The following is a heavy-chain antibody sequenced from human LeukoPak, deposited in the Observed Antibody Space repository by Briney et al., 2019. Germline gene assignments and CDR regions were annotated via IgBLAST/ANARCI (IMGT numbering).Heavy chain of an antibody. CDR2: LYTSGST. CDR3: ARQSCSSTSCPHRNVFDI. Sequence: SGTPFLNCTVSGGANIGYYWTSIRKPPGQGLESIGYLYTSGSTNYNPSLKSRVTISVDMSKNQFSLQLSSVTAADTAVYYCARQSCSSTSCPHRNVFDIWGQGTMVTVSP. CDR1: GGANIGYY. V-gene: IGHV4-4*09. D-gene: IGHD2-2*01. J-gene: IGHJ3*02.